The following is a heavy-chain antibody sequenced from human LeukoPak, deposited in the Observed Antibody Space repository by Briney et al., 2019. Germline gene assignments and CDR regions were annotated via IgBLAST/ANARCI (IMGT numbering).Heavy chain of an antibody. Sequence: GGSLRLSCAASGFTFSSYAMGWVRQAPGKGLEWVSAISGSGGSTYYADSVKGRFTISRDNAKNSLYLQMNSLRAEDTAVYYCAREITSIAALTPLDYWGQGTLVTVSS. J-gene: IGHJ4*02. D-gene: IGHD6-6*01. CDR2: ISGSGGST. CDR3: AREITSIAALTPLDY. CDR1: GFTFSSYA. V-gene: IGHV3-23*01.